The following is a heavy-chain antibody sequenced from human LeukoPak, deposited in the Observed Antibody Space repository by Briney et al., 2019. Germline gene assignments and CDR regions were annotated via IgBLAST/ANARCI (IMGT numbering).Heavy chain of an antibody. V-gene: IGHV4-39*07. CDR2: IYYSGST. CDR1: GGSISSSSYY. CDR3: SREPRRGGWFDP. J-gene: IGHJ5*02. Sequence: SETLSHTCTVSGGSISSSSYYWGWIRQPPGKGLEWIGSIYYSGSTYYNPSLKSRVTLSVDTSKKEFSLKLASVTAADTAVYYCSREPRRGGWFDPWGQGILVTVSS.